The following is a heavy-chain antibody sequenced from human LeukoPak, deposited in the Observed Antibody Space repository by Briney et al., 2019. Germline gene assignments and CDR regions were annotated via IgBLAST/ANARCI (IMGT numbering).Heavy chain of an antibody. Sequence: GGSLRLSCAASGFTFSSYAMTWVRQAPGKGLQWVSTISVSGENTYYADSVKGRFTISRDISKSTLYLQMNSLRDEDTAVYHCAKYGSGSYYNGLYWGQGTLVTVSS. J-gene: IGHJ4*02. CDR1: GFTFSSYA. D-gene: IGHD3-10*01. CDR2: ISVSGENT. CDR3: AKYGSGSYYNGLY. V-gene: IGHV3-23*01.